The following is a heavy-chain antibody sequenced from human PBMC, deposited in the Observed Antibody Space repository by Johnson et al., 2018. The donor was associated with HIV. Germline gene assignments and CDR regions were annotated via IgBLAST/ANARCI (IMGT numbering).Heavy chain of an antibody. CDR2: IYSGGST. V-gene: IGHV3-53*01. Sequence: VQLVESGGGLIQPGGSLRLSCAASGFTVSDNYMTWVRQAPGKGLEWVSVIYSGGSTYYDDPVKGRFTIYRDNSKNTRYLQLKSRRAEDTAVYYCARVGDDYGDSYDAFDIWGQGTMVTVSS. J-gene: IGHJ3*02. CDR1: GFTVSDNY. CDR3: ARVGDDYGDSYDAFDI. D-gene: IGHD4-17*01.